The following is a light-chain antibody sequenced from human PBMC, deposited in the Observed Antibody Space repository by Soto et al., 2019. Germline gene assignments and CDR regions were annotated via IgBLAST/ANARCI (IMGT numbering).Light chain of an antibody. CDR1: QSVSSSY. J-gene: IGKJ2*01. V-gene: IGKV3-20*01. CDR2: GAS. Sequence: EIVLTQSPGTLSLSPGERATLSCRASQSVSSSYLAWYQQKPGQAPRLLIYGASSRATGIPDRFSGSGSGTDFPLTISRLGPEDFAVYYCQQYGSSPQTFGQGTKLEIK. CDR3: QQYGSSPQT.